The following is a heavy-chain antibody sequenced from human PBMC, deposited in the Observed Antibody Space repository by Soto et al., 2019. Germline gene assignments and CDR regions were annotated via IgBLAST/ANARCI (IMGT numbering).Heavy chain of an antibody. V-gene: IGHV3-23*01. CDR2: ISGSGGST. CDR1: GFTLTSYA. J-gene: IGHJ4*02. CDR3: AKASYGDYGWDY. Sequence: PGRPLSLACTASGFTLTSYAMNRVRQPPGKGLEWVSAISGSGGSTYYVDSVKGRFTISRDNSKNMLYLQMNSLRAEDTAVYYCAKASYGDYGWDYWGQGTLVTVSS. D-gene: IGHD4-17*01.